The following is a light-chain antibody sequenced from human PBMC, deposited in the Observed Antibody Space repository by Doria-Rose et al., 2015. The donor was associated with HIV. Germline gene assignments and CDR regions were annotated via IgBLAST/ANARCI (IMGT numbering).Light chain of an antibody. CDR2: WAS. Sequence: TQSPESLGMSLGERATLNCKSNQSLLYTSKNYLAWYQQKPGQPPKLLIYWASTRQSVVPARFSSSGSGTDFTLTISSLEAEDVAVYYCQQYYDTPSFGPGTTVDIK. J-gene: IGKJ3*01. CDR1: QSLLYTSKNY. V-gene: IGKV4-1*01. CDR3: QQYYDTPS.